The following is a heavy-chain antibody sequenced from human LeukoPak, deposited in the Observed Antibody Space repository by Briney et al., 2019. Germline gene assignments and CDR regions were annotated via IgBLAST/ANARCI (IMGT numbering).Heavy chain of an antibody. D-gene: IGHD3-16*02. CDR2: ISGSGGST. Sequence: PGGSLRLSCVAFGFTFGTYGMSWVRQAPGKGLEWVSTISGSGGSTSYADSVKGRLTISRDNSKNTLYLQMNSLRAEDTAIYYCAKDGGGGYDYVWGSFRYFDYWGQGSLVTVSS. V-gene: IGHV3-23*01. J-gene: IGHJ4*02. CDR3: AKDGGGGYDYVWGSFRYFDY. CDR1: GFTFGTYG.